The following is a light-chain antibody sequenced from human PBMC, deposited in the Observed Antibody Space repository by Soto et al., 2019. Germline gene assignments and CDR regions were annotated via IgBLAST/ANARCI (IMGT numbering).Light chain of an antibody. Sequence: IVLTQSPGTLSLSPGERSTLSCRASQSVSGSYLAWYQQKPGQATRLLIYGATSRTTGIPDRFSGGGSGTDFTLTISRLEAEDFAVYFCQQYGGSPEVTFGGGTKVEIK. J-gene: IGKJ4*01. CDR1: QSVSGSY. CDR2: GAT. CDR3: QQYGGSPEVT. V-gene: IGKV3-20*01.